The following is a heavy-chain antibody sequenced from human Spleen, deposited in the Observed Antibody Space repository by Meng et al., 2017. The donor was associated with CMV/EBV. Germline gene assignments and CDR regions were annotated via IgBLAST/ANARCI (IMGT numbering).Heavy chain of an antibody. CDR2: IYTSGST. CDR1: GGSISSGSYD. J-gene: IGHJ4*02. Sequence: VQLQESGPDLVKPSQPLSLTCTVPGGSISSGSYDWSWIRQPAGKGLEWIGRIYTSGSTNYNPSLKSRVTISVDTSKNQFSLKLSSVTAADTAVYYCARGGLVKDYWGQGTLVTVSS. V-gene: IGHV4-61*02. D-gene: IGHD3/OR15-3a*01. CDR3: ARGGLVKDY.